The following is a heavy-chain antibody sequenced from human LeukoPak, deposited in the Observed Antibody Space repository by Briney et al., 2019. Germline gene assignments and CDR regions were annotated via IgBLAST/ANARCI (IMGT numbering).Heavy chain of an antibody. J-gene: IGHJ4*02. V-gene: IGHV3-15*01. CDR2: IKSKTDGGAT. Sequence: GGSLRLSCAASGFTFSNAWMSWVRQAPGKGLEWVGRIKSKTDGGATDYAAPVKGRFTISRDDSKNTLYLQMNSLKTEDTAVYYCARGKMGATHDFDYWGQGTLVTVSS. D-gene: IGHD1-26*01. CDR1: GFTFSNAW. CDR3: ARGKMGATHDFDY.